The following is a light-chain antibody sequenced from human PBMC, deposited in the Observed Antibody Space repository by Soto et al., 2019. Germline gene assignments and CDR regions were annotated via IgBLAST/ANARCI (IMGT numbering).Light chain of an antibody. CDR1: QSISSY. V-gene: IGKV1-39*01. CDR3: QQSYSTPPERT. CDR2: AAS. J-gene: IGKJ1*01. Sequence: DIQMTQSPSSLSASVRDRVTITCRASQSISSYLNWYQQKPGKATKLLIYAASSLQSGVTSRFSGSGSGTDFTLTIRSLQPEDFATYYCQQSYSTPPERTFGQRTKVEI.